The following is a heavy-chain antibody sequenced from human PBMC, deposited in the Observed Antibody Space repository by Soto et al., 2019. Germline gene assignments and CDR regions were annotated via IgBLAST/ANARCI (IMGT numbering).Heavy chain of an antibody. CDR2: ISSNGGST. J-gene: IGHJ4*02. D-gene: IGHD1-26*01. CDR1: GFTFITYA. V-gene: IGHV3-64D*06. CDR3: VKDRWVDY. Sequence: LRLSCSASGFTFITYAMHWVRQAPGKGLEYVSSISSNGGSTYYAESVKGRFAISRDNSKNTLHLQMSSLRVEDTAVYYCVKDRWVDYWGQGTLVTVSS.